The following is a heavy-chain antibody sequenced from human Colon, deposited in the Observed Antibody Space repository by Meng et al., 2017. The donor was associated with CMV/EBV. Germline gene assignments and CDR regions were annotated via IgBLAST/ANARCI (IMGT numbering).Heavy chain of an antibody. J-gene: IGHJ1*01. Sequence: QVRLVRLGAEVRLPGASVKVSCKASGYSFTGYYIHWVRQAPGQGLEWMGWMDPTTGRTDYAQKFQGTVTMTRDTSISTAYLELSRLTSDDTAVYYCASHSSYVWGSHHWGQGTLVTVSS. V-gene: IGHV1-2*02. CDR2: MDPTTGRT. D-gene: IGHD3-16*01. CDR3: ASHSSYVWGSHH. CDR1: GYSFTGYY.